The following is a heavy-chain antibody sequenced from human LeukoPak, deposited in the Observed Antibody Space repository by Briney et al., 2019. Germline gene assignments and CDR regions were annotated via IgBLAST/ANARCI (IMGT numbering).Heavy chain of an antibody. D-gene: IGHD3-10*01. CDR2: TYYRSKWYN. CDR3: ARGVLLWFGPYYYYYMDV. J-gene: IGHJ6*03. Sequence: SQTLSLTCAISGDSVSSNSAAWNWIRQSPSRDLEWLGRTYYRSKWYNDYAVSVKSRITINPDTSKNQFSLQLNSVTPEDTAVYYCARGVLLWFGPYYYYYMDVWGKGTTVTVSS. CDR1: GDSVSSNSAA. V-gene: IGHV6-1*01.